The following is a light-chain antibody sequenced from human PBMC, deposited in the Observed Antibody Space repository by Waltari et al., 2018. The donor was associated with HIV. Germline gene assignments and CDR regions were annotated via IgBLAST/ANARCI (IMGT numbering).Light chain of an antibody. J-gene: IGKJ1*01. V-gene: IGKV2-28*01. CDR2: LGS. CDR3: MQAPERT. Sequence: DIVMTQSPLSLSVTPGEPASISCRSSPSLLHSNGYNYLDWYLQKPGQSPQLLIYLGSNRVSGVPDRFSGSGSGTDFTLKISRVEAEDVGVYYCMQAPERTFGQGTKVEIK. CDR1: PSLLHSNGYNY.